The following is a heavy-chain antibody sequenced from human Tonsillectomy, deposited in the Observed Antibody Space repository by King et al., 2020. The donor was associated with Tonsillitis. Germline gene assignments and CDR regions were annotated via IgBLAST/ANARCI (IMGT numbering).Heavy chain of an antibody. D-gene: IGHD3-22*01. CDR2: ISAYNGNT. V-gene: IGHV1-18*01. CDR3: ARAESITMIVVVIDY. J-gene: IGHJ4*02. Sequence: QLVQSGAEVKKPGASVKVSCKASGYTFTSYGISWVRQAPGQGLEWMGWISAYNGNTNYAQKLQGRVTMTTDTSTRTAYMELRSLRSDDTAVYYCARAESITMIVVVIDYWGQGTLVTVSS. CDR1: GYTFTSYG.